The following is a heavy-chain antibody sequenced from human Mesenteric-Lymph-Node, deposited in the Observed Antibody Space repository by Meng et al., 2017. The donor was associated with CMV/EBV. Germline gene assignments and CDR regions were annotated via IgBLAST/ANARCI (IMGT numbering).Heavy chain of an antibody. D-gene: IGHD2-2*01. V-gene: IGHV3-21*01. CDR2: ISSSSSYI. CDR1: GFTFSSYS. Sequence: GESLKISCVASGFTFSSYSMNWVRQAPGKGLEWVSSISSSSSYIYYADSVKGRFTISRDNAKNSSYLQMNSLRADDTAVYYCAKDQGSTAAYFDYWGQGTLVTVSS. CDR3: AKDQGSTAAYFDY. J-gene: IGHJ4*02.